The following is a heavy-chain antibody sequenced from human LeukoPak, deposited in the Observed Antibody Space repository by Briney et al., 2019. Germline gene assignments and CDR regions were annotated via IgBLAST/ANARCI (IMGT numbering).Heavy chain of an antibody. J-gene: IGHJ4*02. CDR1: GYTFTSYG. V-gene: IGHV1-18*04. Sequence: GASVKVSCKASGYTFTSYGISWVRQAPGQGLEWMGWISAYNGNTNYAQKLQGRVTMTTDTSTSTAYMELRSLRPDDTAVYYCARDIAYDILTGYSDFDYWGQGTLVTVSS. CDR3: ARDIAYDILTGYSDFDY. D-gene: IGHD3-9*01. CDR2: ISAYNGNT.